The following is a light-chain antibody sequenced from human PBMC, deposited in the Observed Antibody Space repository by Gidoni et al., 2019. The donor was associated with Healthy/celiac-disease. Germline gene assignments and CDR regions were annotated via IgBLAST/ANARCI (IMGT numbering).Light chain of an antibody. CDR3: QQRSNWPWT. CDR1: RSVSSY. J-gene: IGKJ1*01. Sequence: EIVLTQSPATLYLSPGERATLSCRASRSVSSYLAWYQQKPGQAPRLLIYDASNRATGIPARFSGSGSGTDFTLTIISLEPEDFAVYYCQQRSNWPWTFGQGTKVEIK. V-gene: IGKV3-11*01. CDR2: DAS.